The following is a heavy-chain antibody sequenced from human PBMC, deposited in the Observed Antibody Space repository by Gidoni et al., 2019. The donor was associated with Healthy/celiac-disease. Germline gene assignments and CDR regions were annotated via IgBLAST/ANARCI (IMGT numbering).Heavy chain of an antibody. J-gene: IGHJ6*03. CDR2: INAGNGNT. V-gene: IGHV1-3*01. CDR1: GYTFTSYA. CDR3: ARASEGDYYYYMDV. D-gene: IGHD3-10*01. Sequence: QVQLVQSGAEVKKPGASVKVSCKASGYTFTSYAMHWVRQAPGQRLEWMGWINAGNGNTKYSQKCQGRVTITRDTSASTAYMELSSLRSEDTAVYYCARASEGDYYYYMDVWGKGTTVTVSS.